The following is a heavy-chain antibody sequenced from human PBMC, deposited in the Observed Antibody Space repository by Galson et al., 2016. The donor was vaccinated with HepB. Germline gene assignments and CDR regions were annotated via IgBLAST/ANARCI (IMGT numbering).Heavy chain of an antibody. CDR3: AHRRTSADYGSGKDHYFDY. V-gene: IGHV2-5*01. Sequence: PALVKPTQTLTLTCTFSGFSLSSSGVGVGWIRQSPGKALEWLALIYWNDDKRYSPSLKSRLTITKDTSKNQVALTLTNMDPVDTATYYCAHRRTSADYGSGKDHYFDYWGQGTLSPSPQ. J-gene: IGHJ4*02. CDR1: GFSLSSSGVG. CDR2: IYWNDDK. D-gene: IGHD3-10*01.